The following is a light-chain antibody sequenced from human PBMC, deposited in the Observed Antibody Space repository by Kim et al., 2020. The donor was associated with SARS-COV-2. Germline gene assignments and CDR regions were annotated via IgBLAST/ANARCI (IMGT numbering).Light chain of an antibody. CDR2: GKN. J-gene: IGLJ2*01. CDR3: NSRDSSVNHLV. V-gene: IGLV3-19*01. CDR1: SLRSYY. Sequence: SSELTQDPAVSVALGQIVRITCQGDSLRSYYASWYQQKPGQAPVLVIYGKNNRPSGIPDRFSGSNSGNTASLTITGAQAEDEADYYCNSRDSSVNHLVFG.